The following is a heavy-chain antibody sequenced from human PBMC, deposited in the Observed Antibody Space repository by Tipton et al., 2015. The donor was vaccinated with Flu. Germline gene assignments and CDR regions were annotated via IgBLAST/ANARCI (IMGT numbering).Heavy chain of an antibody. V-gene: IGHV3-48*03. J-gene: IGHJ4*02. CDR1: GFTFRNHE. CDR3: AREGEIAATAWFDY. CDR2: ISGSGDSI. D-gene: IGHD5-12*01. Sequence: SLRLSCAASGFTFRNHEMNWVRQVPGKGLDWVSYISGSGDSIYYAASVKGRFTISRDNAKNSLFLQMNSLTAEDAGIYYCAREGEIAATAWFDYWGQGTLGTVSS.